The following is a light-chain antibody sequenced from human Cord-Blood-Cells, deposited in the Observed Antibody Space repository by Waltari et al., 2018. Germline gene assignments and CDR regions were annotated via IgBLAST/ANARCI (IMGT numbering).Light chain of an antibody. Sequence: EIVLTPSPGTLSLSPGERATLSCRASQRVSSSYLAWYQQKPGQAPRLLIYGASSGATGIPDGVSGGGSGTVCTLNIRRLGQEDCAVYYCQQYGRSPPITCGQGTRLEIK. CDR1: QRVSSSY. J-gene: IGKJ5*01. CDR3: QQYGRSPPIT. CDR2: GAS. V-gene: IGKV3-20*01.